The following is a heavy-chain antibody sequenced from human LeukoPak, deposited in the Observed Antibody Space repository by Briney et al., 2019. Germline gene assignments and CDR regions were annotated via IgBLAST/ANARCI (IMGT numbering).Heavy chain of an antibody. Sequence: PGGSLRLSCAASGFTLSSYAMSWVRQAPGKGLEWVSAISGSGGSTYYADSVKGRFTISRDNSKNTLYLQMNSLRAEDTAVYYCAKDRGSSWYSPCFDYWGQGALVTVSS. J-gene: IGHJ4*02. V-gene: IGHV3-23*01. CDR2: ISGSGGST. CDR1: GFTLSSYA. CDR3: AKDRGSSWYSPCFDY. D-gene: IGHD6-13*01.